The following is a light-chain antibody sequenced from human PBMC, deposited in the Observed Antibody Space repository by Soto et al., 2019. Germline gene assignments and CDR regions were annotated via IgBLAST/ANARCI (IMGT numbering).Light chain of an antibody. V-gene: IGKV1-5*03. CDR1: QSISNW. Sequence: DIQMTQSPSTLSASVGDRVTITCRASQSISNWLAWYQQRPGEAPKVLIYKASSLESGVPSRFSGTGSGTEFTLTISSLQPDDFATYYCQQYNSYSWTFGQGTRVEI. J-gene: IGKJ1*01. CDR2: KAS. CDR3: QQYNSYSWT.